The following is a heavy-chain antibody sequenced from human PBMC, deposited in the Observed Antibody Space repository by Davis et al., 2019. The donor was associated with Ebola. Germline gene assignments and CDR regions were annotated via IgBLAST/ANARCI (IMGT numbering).Heavy chain of an antibody. D-gene: IGHD3-9*01. J-gene: IGHJ4*02. CDR1: GYTFTTYG. CDR3: ASPGGFQTGHAVSFDF. CDR2: ISTYDAHA. V-gene: IGHV1-18*01. Sequence: ASVKVSCKASGYTFTTYGISWVRQAPGQGLEWIGWISTYDAHANYAQNFQDRVTMITDTSTNTVYMEVRSLRSDDTAVYYCASPGGFQTGHAVSFDFWGQGTLVTVSS.